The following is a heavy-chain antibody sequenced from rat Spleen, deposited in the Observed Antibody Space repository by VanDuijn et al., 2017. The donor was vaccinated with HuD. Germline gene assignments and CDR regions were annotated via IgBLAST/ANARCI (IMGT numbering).Heavy chain of an antibody. CDR2: ISYDGSST. V-gene: IGHV5-29*01. D-gene: IGHD3-4*01. J-gene: IGHJ2*01. CDR3: ARPPTGVDY. CDR1: GFPFSNYY. Sequence: EVQLVETGGGLVQPGESLKLSCAASGFPFSNYYMAWVRQAPTKGLEWVATISYDGSSTYYRDSGKGRFTFSRDNAKSTLYLQMDSLRSEDTATYYCARPPTGVDYWGQGVMVTVSS.